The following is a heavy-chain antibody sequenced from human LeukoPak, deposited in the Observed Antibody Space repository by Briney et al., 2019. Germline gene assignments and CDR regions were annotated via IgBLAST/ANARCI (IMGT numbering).Heavy chain of an antibody. J-gene: IGHJ4*02. CDR2: ISSSSSYI. D-gene: IGHD4/OR15-4a*01. CDR3: ARVANPGDYFDY. Sequence: GGSLRLSCAASGFTFSSYSMNWVRQAPGKGLEWVSSISSSSSYIYYADSVKGRFTISRDNAKNSLYLQMNSLRAEDTAVYYCARVANPGDYFDYWGQGTLVTVSS. CDR1: GFTFSSYS. V-gene: IGHV3-21*01.